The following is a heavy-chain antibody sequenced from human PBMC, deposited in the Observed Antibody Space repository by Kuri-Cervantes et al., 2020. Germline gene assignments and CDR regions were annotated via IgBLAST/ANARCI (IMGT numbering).Heavy chain of an antibody. CDR3: ARSIVVVVAATPHY. Sequence: GESLKISCAASGFTFSTYGMHWVRQAPGKGLEWVAVISYDGSNKYYADSVKGRFTISRDNSKNTLYLQMNSLRAEDTAVYYCARSIVVVVAATPHYWGQGTLVTVSS. J-gene: IGHJ4*02. CDR1: GFTFSTYG. V-gene: IGHV3-30*03. CDR2: ISYDGSNK. D-gene: IGHD2-15*01.